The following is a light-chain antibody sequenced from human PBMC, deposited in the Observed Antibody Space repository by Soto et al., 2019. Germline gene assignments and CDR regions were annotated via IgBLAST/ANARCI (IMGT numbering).Light chain of an antibody. J-gene: IGKJ1*01. CDR1: QSVSSSY. CDR3: QQYGSSLAWT. V-gene: IGKV3-20*01. Sequence: EIVLTQSPGTLSLSPGERDTLSCRASQSVSSSYLAWYQQKPGQAPRLLIYGASSRATGIPDRFSGSGSGTDFTLTISRLEPEDFAVYYCQQYGSSLAWTFGQGTKV. CDR2: GAS.